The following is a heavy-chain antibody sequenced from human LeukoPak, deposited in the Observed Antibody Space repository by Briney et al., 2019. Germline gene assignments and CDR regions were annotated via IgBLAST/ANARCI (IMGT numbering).Heavy chain of an antibody. CDR2: INHSGST. CDR3: ARGPYSGYSYGLNWFDP. D-gene: IGHD5-18*01. V-gene: IGHV4-34*01. CDR1: GGSFSGYH. Sequence: SETLSLTCAVYGGSFSGYHWSWIRQPPGKGLEWIGEINHSGSTNYNPSLKSRVTISVDTSKNQFSLKLSSVTAADTAVYYCARGPYSGYSYGLNWFDPWGQGTLVTVSS. J-gene: IGHJ5*02.